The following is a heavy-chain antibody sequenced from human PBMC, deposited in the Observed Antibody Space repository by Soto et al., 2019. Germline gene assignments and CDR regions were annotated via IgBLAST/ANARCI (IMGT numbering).Heavy chain of an antibody. Sequence: SVKVSCKASGGTFSSYAISWLRQAPGQGLEWMGGIIPIFGTANYAQKFQGRVTITADESTSTAYMELSSLRSEDTAVYYCARVMIVATTPPSYYYGMDVWGQGTTVTV. D-gene: IGHD5-12*01. V-gene: IGHV1-69*13. CDR1: GGTFSSYA. CDR2: IIPIFGTA. J-gene: IGHJ6*02. CDR3: ARVMIVATTPPSYYYGMDV.